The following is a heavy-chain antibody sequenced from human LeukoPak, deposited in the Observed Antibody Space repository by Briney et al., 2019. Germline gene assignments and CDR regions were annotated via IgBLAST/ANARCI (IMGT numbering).Heavy chain of an antibody. V-gene: IGHV3-30*02. J-gene: IGHJ4*02. CDR3: AKVSGYSSGWYQVAAHFDY. CDR1: GFTFSSYG. D-gene: IGHD6-19*01. CDR2: IRYDGSNK. Sequence: PGGSLRLSCAASGFTFSSYGMHWVRQAPGKGLEWVAFIRYDGSNKYYADSVKGRFTISRDNSKNTLYLQMNSLRAEDTAVYYCAKVSGYSSGWYQVAAHFDYWGQGTLVTVSS.